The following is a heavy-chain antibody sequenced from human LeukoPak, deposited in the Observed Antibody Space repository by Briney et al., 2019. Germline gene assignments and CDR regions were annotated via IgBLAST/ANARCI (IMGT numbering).Heavy chain of an antibody. CDR3: ARGAGGATEVYYFDY. J-gene: IGHJ4*02. CDR2: INHSGST. V-gene: IGHV4-34*01. Sequence: SETLSLTCAVYGGSLSGYYWSWIRQPPGKGLEWIGEINHSGSTNYNPSLKSRVTISVDTSKNQFSLKLSSVTAADTAVYYCARGAGGATEVYYFDYWGQGTLVTVSS. CDR1: GGSLSGYY. D-gene: IGHD1-26*01.